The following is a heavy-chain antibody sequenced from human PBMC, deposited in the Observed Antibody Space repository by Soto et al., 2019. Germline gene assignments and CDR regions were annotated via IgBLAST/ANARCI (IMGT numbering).Heavy chain of an antibody. Sequence: PSETLSLTCAVYGGSFSGYYWSWIRQPPGKGLEWIGEINHSGSTNYNPSLKSRVTISVDTSKNQFSLKLSSVTAADTAVYYCARGRLRYFDWLPLYYFDYWGQGTLVTVSS. CDR2: INHSGST. CDR3: ARGRLRYFDWLPLYYFDY. J-gene: IGHJ4*02. V-gene: IGHV4-34*01. CDR1: GGSFSGYY. D-gene: IGHD3-9*01.